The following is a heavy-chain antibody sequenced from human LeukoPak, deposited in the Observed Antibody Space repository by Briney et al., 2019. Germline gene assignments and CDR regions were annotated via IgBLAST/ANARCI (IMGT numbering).Heavy chain of an antibody. CDR3: ARERWLRYSFDY. CDR1: GFTFSNYW. V-gene: IGHV3-74*01. J-gene: IGHJ4*02. CDR2: INSDGSST. D-gene: IGHD5-24*01. Sequence: PGGALRLSCAASGFTFSNYWMPWVRQAPGKGLVWVSRINSDGSSTSYADSVKGRFTISRDNAKNTLYLQMNSLRAEDTAVYYCARERWLRYSFDYWGQGTLVTVSS.